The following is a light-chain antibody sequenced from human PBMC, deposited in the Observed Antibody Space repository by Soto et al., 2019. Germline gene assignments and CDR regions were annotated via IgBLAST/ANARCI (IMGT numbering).Light chain of an antibody. V-gene: IGKV1-5*01. CDR2: DAS. Sequence: DIQMTQSPSTLSASVGDRVTMTCRASQSITRSLAWYQQKLGKAPKLLIYDASSLQIGVPSRFSGSGSGTDFTLIVSSLQPDDFATYYCQQYNNYPLTFGGGTKVDIK. CDR1: QSITRS. J-gene: IGKJ4*01. CDR3: QQYNNYPLT.